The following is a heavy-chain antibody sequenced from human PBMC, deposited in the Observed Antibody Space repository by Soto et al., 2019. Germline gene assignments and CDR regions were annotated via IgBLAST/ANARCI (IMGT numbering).Heavy chain of an antibody. CDR3: SRQRYSSSWPDY. V-gene: IGHV4-59*01. J-gene: IGHJ4*02. Sequence: QVQLQESGPGLVKPSETLSLTCTVSGGSISSYYWSWIRQPPGKGLEWIGYIYYSGSTNYNPSLKSRVTISVDTSKNQFSLKLSSVTAADTAVYYCSRQRYSSSWPDYWGQGTLVTVPS. CDR1: GGSISSYY. CDR2: IYYSGST. D-gene: IGHD6-13*01.